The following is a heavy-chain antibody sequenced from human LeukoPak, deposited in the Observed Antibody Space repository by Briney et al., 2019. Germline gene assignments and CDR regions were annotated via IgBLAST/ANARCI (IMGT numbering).Heavy chain of an antibody. CDR1: GGSMSHH. D-gene: IGHD2-21*01. CDR3: ARLNGGD. J-gene: IGHJ4*02. V-gene: IGHV4-59*08. CDR2: ISHTAST. Sequence: SETLSLTCTVSGGSMSHHWSWIRQSPGKGLEWIGYISHTASTNYNPSLKSRVTLSIDTSKNQFSLKLSSVTAADTAVYYCARLNGGDWGQGTLVTVSS.